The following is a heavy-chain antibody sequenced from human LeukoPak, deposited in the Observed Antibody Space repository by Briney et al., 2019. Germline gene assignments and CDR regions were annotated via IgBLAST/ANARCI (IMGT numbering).Heavy chain of an antibody. V-gene: IGHV3-9*01. D-gene: IGHD4-11*01. J-gene: IGHJ6*02. CDR2: ISWNSGSI. CDR3: AKDRARTVAYGMDV. Sequence: GGSLRLSCAASGFTFDDYAMHWVRQAPGKGLEWVSGISWNSGSIGYADSVKGRFTISRDNAKNSLYLQMNSLRAEDTALYYCAKDRARTVAYGMDVWGQGTTVTVSS. CDR1: GFTFDDYA.